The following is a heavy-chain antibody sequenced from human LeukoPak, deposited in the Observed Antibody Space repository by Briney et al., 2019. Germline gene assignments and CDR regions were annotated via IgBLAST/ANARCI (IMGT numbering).Heavy chain of an antibody. CDR3: ARHVRPIGSSWDQFNFDY. J-gene: IGHJ4*02. CDR1: GYTFTRYG. V-gene: IGHV1-18*01. D-gene: IGHD6-13*01. Sequence: EASVKVSCKASGYTFTRYGVSWVRQAPGQGLEWMGWINPYNGNTNYAEMLQGRVAMTTDTSTSTAYMELRSLRSDDTAVYYCARHVRPIGSSWDQFNFDYWGQGTLVTVSS. CDR2: INPYNGNT.